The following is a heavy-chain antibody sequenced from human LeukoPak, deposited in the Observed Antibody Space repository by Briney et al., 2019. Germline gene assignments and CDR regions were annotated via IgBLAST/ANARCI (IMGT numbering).Heavy chain of an antibody. D-gene: IGHD5-24*01. CDR3: ARHPPHPSWRREMGYGMDV. CDR1: GGSISSYY. J-gene: IGHJ6*02. V-gene: IGHV4-59*08. Sequence: SETLSLTCTVSGGSISSYYWSWLRQPPGKGLEWIGYIYYSGSTNYNPSLKSRVTISVDTSKNQFSLKLSSVTAADTAVYYCARHPPHPSWRREMGYGMDVWGQGTTVTVSS. CDR2: IYYSGST.